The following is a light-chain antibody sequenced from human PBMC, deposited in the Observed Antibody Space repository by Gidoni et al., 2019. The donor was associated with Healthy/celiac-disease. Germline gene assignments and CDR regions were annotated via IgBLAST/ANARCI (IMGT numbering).Light chain of an antibody. J-gene: IGLJ1*01. CDR3: AAWDDSLNGPL. CDR1: RSNIGNNA. V-gene: IGLV1-36*01. Sequence: QSVLTPPPSVSEAPRQRVTISCSGSRSNIGNNAVNWYQQLPGKAPKLLIYYDDLLPSGVSDRFSGSKSGTSASLAISGLQYEDEADYYCAAWDDSLNGPLFGTGTKVTVL. CDR2: YDD.